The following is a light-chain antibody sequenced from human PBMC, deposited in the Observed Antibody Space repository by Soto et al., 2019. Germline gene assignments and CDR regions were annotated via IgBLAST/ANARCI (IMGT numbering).Light chain of an antibody. CDR2: AVT. Sequence: QSLLTQPASVSGSTAQSITISCTATSSGVGGYNLYSWYQHLPSKAPKRIIYAVTYRPSGVTNRFSDSKSGNTTSLIISGLQADCEADYYCCAYTSTTAHVFGTWTKVNVL. J-gene: IGLJ1*01. V-gene: IGLV2-14*01. CDR3: CAYTSTTAHV. CDR1: SSGVGGYNL.